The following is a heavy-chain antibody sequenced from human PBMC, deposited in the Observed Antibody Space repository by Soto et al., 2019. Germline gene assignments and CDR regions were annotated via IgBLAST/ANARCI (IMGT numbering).Heavy chain of an antibody. CDR3: AREYCSSTSCLNWFDP. J-gene: IGHJ5*02. CDR2: ISSSTSTI. CDR1: GFTFSRSY. Sequence: PGESLKISCEASGFTFSRSYMNWVRQAPGKGLEWISYISSSTSTIYYADSVKGRFTISRDNAKNSLYLQMNSLRAEDTAVYYCAREYCSSTSCLNWFDPWGQGTLVTVS. D-gene: IGHD2-2*01. V-gene: IGHV3-48*01.